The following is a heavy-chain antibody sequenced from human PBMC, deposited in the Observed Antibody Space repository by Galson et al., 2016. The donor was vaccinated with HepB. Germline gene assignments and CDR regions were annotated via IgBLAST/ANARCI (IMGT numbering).Heavy chain of an antibody. CDR3: VRDNDWAFDY. V-gene: IGHV3-48*02. Sequence: SLRLSCAASGFTFSNYTTNWVRQAPGKGLEWISHNSRDSGIIAYADSVKGRFTVSRDNGKNSLFLQMNSLRDEDTAVYYCVRDNDWAFDYWGQGILVTV. CDR2: NSRDSGII. CDR1: GFTFSNYT. D-gene: IGHD1-1*01. J-gene: IGHJ4*02.